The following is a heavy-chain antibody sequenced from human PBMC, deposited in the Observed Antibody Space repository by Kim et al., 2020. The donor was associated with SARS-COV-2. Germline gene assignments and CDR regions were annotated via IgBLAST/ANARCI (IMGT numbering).Heavy chain of an antibody. CDR1: GYIFTHHY. D-gene: IGHD3-22*01. J-gene: IGHJ3*02. V-gene: IGHV1-46*01. CDR2: INPRDDST. CDR3: ARDGGFYDSSGYSVSAFVI. Sequence: ASVKVSCKASGYIFTHHYMHWVRQAPGQGLEWMGIINPRDDSTSYAQKFQGRVAMTRDTSTSTVYVELRSLRSEDTAVYYCARDGGFYDSSGYSVSAFVIWGQGTMVTVSS.